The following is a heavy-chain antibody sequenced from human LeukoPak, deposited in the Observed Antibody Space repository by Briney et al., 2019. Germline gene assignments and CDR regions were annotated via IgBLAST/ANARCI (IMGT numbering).Heavy chain of an antibody. CDR2: INPNSGGT. J-gene: IGHJ4*02. D-gene: IGHD6-13*01. CDR3: ARWDPTYDIAASGTSNYY. V-gene: IGHV1-2*02. Sequence: ASVTVSCKASGYTFTDYYMHWVRQAPGQGLEWMGWINPNSGGTNYAQKFQGRVTMTRDTSISTAYMELSRLRSDDTAVYYCARWDPTYDIAASGTSNYYWGQGTLVTVSS. CDR1: GYTFTDYY.